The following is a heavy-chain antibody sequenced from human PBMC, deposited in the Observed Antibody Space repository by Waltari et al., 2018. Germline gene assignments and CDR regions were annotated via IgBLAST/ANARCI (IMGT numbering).Heavy chain of an antibody. CDR1: GGSISSDY. V-gene: IGHV4-59*01. Sequence: QVQLQESGPGLVKPSETLSLTCTVSGGSISSDYWSWIRQPPGKELEWIGDIYYSGSTNYNPALKSRVTISVDTSKNQFSLKVSSVTAADTAVYYCARADDYGDYFDYWGQGTLVTVSA. CDR3: ARADDYGDYFDY. D-gene: IGHD4-17*01. CDR2: IYYSGST. J-gene: IGHJ4*02.